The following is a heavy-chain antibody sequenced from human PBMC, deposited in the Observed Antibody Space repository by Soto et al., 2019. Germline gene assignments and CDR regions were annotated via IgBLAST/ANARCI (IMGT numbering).Heavy chain of an antibody. CDR3: AMWVYGSDSRRDY. V-gene: IGHV4-34*01. CDR2: INHSGST. CDR1: GGSFSGYY. D-gene: IGHD3-10*01. Sequence: SETLSLTCAVYGGSFSGYYWSWIRQPPGKGLEWIGEINHSGSTNYNPSLKSRVTVSADTSKNQFSLKLSSVTAADTAVYYCAMWVYGSDSRRDYWRQGTLVTVSS. J-gene: IGHJ4*02.